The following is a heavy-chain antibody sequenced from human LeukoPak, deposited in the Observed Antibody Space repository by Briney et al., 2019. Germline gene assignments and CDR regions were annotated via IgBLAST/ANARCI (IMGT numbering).Heavy chain of an antibody. CDR3: ASPLRGLRFGYYYGMDV. J-gene: IGHJ6*02. V-gene: IGHV1-69*13. CDR1: GGTLSSYA. CDR2: IIPIFGTA. Sequence: ASVKVSCKASGGTLSSYAISWVRQAPGQGLEWMGGIIPIFGTANYAQKFQGRVTITADESTSTAYMELSSLRSEDTAVYYCASPLRGLRFGYYYGMDVWGQGTTVTVSS. D-gene: IGHD5-12*01.